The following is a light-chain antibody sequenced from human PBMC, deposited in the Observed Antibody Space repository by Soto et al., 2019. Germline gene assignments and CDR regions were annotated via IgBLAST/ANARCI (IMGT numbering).Light chain of an antibody. Sequence: ESVLTQSPGTLSLSPGERATLSCRASQSISSSYIAWYQQKPGQAPRLLIYGASSRATGVPDRFSGSGSGTDFTLTISRLESEDFAVYYCQQYGTSLFTFGQGTKLEI. V-gene: IGKV3-20*01. CDR2: GAS. J-gene: IGKJ2*01. CDR1: QSISSSY. CDR3: QQYGTSLFT.